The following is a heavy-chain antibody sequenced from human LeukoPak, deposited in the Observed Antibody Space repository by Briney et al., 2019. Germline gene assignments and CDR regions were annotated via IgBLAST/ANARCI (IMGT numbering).Heavy chain of an antibody. CDR3: AKEFHYYVPMDV. CDR1: GFTFSDCA. V-gene: IGHV3-23*01. Sequence: VTLRLTCAASGFTFSDCARSWVRQAPGKGLEWVSSIDSDGNNHYPKSLKGRFTISRDTSNTTLFLQMSPLTAEDTPLYYCAKEFHYYVPMDVGREGPT. CDR2: IDSDGNN. D-gene: IGHD3-10*02. J-gene: IGHJ6*02.